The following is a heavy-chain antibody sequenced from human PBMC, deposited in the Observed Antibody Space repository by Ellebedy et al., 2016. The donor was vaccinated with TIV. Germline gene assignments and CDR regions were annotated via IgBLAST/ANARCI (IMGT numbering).Heavy chain of an antibody. J-gene: IGHJ4*02. D-gene: IGHD2-15*01. CDR2: INPSDGTK. CDR1: GYTFTSYG. V-gene: IGHV1-46*01. Sequence: AASVKVSCKASGYTFTSYGFSWVRQAPGQGLEWMGIINPSDGTKTYAQKFQGRVTMTRNTSTSTVYMELSSLRSEDTAVYYCARQDIAVVVAAPDYWGQGTLVTVSS. CDR3: ARQDIAVVVAAPDY.